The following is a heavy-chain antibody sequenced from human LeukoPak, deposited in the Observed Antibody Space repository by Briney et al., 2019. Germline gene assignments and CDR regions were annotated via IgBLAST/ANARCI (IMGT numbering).Heavy chain of an antibody. D-gene: IGHD3-22*01. Sequence: PGGSLRLSCAASGFTFSSYAMSWVRQAPGKGLEWVSAISGSGGSTYYADSVKGRFTISRDNSKNTLYLQMNSLRAEDTAVYYCAKHSYYYDSSGYYPAAPNFDYWGQGTLVTVSS. CDR1: GFTFSSYA. J-gene: IGHJ4*02. CDR2: ISGSGGST. CDR3: AKHSYYYDSSGYYPAAPNFDY. V-gene: IGHV3-23*01.